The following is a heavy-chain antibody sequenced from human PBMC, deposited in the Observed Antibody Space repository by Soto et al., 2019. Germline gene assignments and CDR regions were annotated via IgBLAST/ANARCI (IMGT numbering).Heavy chain of an antibody. J-gene: IGHJ4*02. V-gene: IGHV4-39*01. CDR3: ARHNSGYSGYDSDTEY. CDR1: GGSISSSSYY. CDR2: IYYSGST. D-gene: IGHD5-12*01. Sequence: SETLSLTCTVSGGSISSSSYYWGWIRQPPGKGLEWIGSIYYSGSTYYNPSLKSRVTISVDTSKNQFSLKLSSVTAADTAVYYCARHNSGYSGYDSDTEYWGQGPLVTVSS.